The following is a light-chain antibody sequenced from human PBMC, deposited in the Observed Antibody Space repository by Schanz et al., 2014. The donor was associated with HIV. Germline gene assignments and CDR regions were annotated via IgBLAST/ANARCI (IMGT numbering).Light chain of an antibody. CDR2: GAS. J-gene: IGKJ4*01. Sequence: EIVLTQSPGTLSLSPGERATLSCRASQSVSSSYLAWYQQKPGQAPRLLIYGASSRATGIPDRFSGSGSGTDFTLTISSLQPEDFATFYCQQVKSYPFSFGGGTKVEVK. V-gene: IGKV3-20*01. CDR3: QQVKSYPFS. CDR1: QSVSSSY.